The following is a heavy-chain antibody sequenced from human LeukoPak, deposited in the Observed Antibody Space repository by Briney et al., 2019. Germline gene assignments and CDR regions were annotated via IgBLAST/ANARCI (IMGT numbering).Heavy chain of an antibody. Sequence: ASVKVSCKASGYTFTSYGISWVRHAPGQGLEWMGWISAYNGNTNYAQTLQSRVTMTTDTSTSTAYMELRSLRSDDRAVYYCVSGGYYYDSSGDYFDYWGEGTLVTVSS. D-gene: IGHD3-22*01. V-gene: IGHV1-18*01. J-gene: IGHJ4*02. CDR2: ISAYNGNT. CDR3: VSGGYYYDSSGDYFDY. CDR1: GYTFTSYG.